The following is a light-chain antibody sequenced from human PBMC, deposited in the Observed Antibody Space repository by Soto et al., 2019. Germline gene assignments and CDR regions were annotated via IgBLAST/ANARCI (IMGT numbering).Light chain of an antibody. CDR3: QQSLGIPYT. J-gene: IGKJ2*01. Sequence: DIQMTQSPSALSASVGDRVTITCRASQTISTYLNWYQQKPGKAPKLLIYAASTLQSGVPSRFSGSGSGSEFTLTISSLQPEDFATYYCQQSLGIPYTFGQGTRLEIK. CDR2: AAS. V-gene: IGKV1-39*01. CDR1: QTISTY.